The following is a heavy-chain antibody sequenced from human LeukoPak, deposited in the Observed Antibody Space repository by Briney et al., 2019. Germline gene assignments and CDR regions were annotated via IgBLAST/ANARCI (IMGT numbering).Heavy chain of an antibody. V-gene: IGHV3-30*04. D-gene: IGHD5-18*01. Sequence: PGGSLRLSCAASGFTFSTYSMHWVRQAPGKGLEWVAVISYDGSNKYYADSVKGRFTISRDNSKNTLYLQMNSLRAEDTAVYYCARNAGYSNGPIQRVSRQAPDYWGQGTVVTVSS. CDR3: ARNAGYSNGPIQRVSRQAPDY. CDR1: GFTFSTYS. CDR2: ISYDGSNK. J-gene: IGHJ4*02.